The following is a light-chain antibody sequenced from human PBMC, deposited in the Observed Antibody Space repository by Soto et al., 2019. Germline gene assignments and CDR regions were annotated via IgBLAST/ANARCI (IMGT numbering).Light chain of an antibody. CDR1: QTIRSNY. J-gene: IGKJ1*01. V-gene: IGKV3-20*01. Sequence: ETVLTQSPGTLPLSPGEVTTLSCRASQTIRSNYLAWYRQTPGQAPRLLIYGASNRDTGIADMFSGSGSGTSFTLIISRLEHEGFALDYCQEYGSSPWAFGKGTKVEIK. CDR3: QEYGSSPWA. CDR2: GAS.